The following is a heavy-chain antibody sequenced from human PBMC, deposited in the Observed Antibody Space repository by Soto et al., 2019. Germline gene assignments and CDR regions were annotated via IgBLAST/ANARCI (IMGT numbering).Heavy chain of an antibody. CDR3: ARDHHNWNYFDY. D-gene: IGHD1-20*01. CDR2: ISYDGSNK. V-gene: IGHV3-30*04. Sequence: GGSLRLSCAVSGFTFSSYAMHWVRQAPGKGLEWVAVISYDGSNKYYADSVKGRFTISRDNSKNTLYLQMNSLRAEDTAVYYCARDHHNWNYFDYWGQGTLVTVSS. J-gene: IGHJ4*02. CDR1: GFTFSSYA.